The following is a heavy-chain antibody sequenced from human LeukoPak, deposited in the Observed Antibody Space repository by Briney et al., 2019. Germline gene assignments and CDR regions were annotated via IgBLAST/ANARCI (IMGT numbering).Heavy chain of an antibody. CDR1: GYSFTSYW. V-gene: IGHV5-51*03. Sequence: KPGESLKISCKGSGYSFTSYWIGWVRQMPGKGLEWMGIIYPGDSDTRYSPSFQGQVAIPADKSISTAYLQWSSLKASDTAMYYCARPHYDILTGYVYFDYWGQGTLVTVSS. CDR2: IYPGDSDT. CDR3: ARPHYDILTGYVYFDY. J-gene: IGHJ4*02. D-gene: IGHD3-9*01.